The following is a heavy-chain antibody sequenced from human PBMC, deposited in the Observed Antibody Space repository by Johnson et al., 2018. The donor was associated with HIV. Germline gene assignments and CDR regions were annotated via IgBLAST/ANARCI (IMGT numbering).Heavy chain of an antibody. V-gene: IGHV3-48*04. CDR3: AKSPAKDHGGNSGAFDI. Sequence: VQLVESGGGLVQPGGSLRLSCAASGFTFNNYVMTWVRQAPGKGLEWVSGISSSGTAIYYADSVKGRFTISRDNAKNSLYLQMNSLRAEDTAVYYCAKSPAKDHGGNSGAFDIWGQGTMVTVSS. D-gene: IGHD4-23*01. J-gene: IGHJ3*02. CDR2: ISSSGTAI. CDR1: GFTFNNYV.